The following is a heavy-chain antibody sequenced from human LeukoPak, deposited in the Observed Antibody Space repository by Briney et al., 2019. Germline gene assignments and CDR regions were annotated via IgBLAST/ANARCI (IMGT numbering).Heavy chain of an antibody. CDR2: IYSGGST. Sequence: GGSLRLSCAASGFTVSSNYMSWVRQAPGKGLEWVSVIYSGGSTYYADSVKGRFTISRDNSKNTLYLQMNSLRADDTAVYYCARDAVIRGSGSSNWFDPWGQGTLVTVSS. V-gene: IGHV3-53*05. D-gene: IGHD3-10*01. J-gene: IGHJ5*02. CDR3: ARDAVIRGSGSSNWFDP. CDR1: GFTVSSNY.